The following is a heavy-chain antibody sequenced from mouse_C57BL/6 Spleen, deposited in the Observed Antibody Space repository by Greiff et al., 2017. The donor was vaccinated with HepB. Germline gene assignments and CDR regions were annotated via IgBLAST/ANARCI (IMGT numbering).Heavy chain of an antibody. J-gene: IGHJ4*01. D-gene: IGHD1-1*01. V-gene: IGHV1-22*01. Sequence: EVQRVESGPELVKPGASVKMSCKASGYTFTDYNMHWVKQSHGKSLEWIGYINPNNGGTSYNQKFKGKATLTVNKSSSTAYMELRSLTSEDSAVYYCARPYYGSSYDYAMDYWGQGTSVTVSS. CDR3: ARPYYGSSYDYAMDY. CDR1: GYTFTDYN. CDR2: INPNNGGT.